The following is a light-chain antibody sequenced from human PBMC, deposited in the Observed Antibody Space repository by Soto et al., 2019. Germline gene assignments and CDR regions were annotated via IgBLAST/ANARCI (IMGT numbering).Light chain of an antibody. V-gene: IGLV2-8*01. CDR1: SSDGGGYNY. CDR3: SSYAGSNNLV. CDR2: EVT. J-gene: IGLJ3*02. Sequence: QSALTQPPSASGSPGQSVTISCTGASSDGGGYNYVSWCQQHPGKAPKLMIYEVTKRPSGVPDRFSGSKSGNTASLTVSWLQAEDEADYYCSSYAGSNNLVFGGGTKLTGL.